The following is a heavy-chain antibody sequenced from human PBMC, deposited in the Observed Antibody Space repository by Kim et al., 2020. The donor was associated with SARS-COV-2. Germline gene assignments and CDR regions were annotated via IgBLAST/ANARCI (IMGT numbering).Heavy chain of an antibody. D-gene: IGHD3-16*01. J-gene: IGHJ2*01. CDR3: ARRGRSDGATRGYWYF. Sequence: SETLSLTCTVSGGSISSSSYYWGWIRQPPGKGLEWIGSIYYSGSTYYNPSLKSRVTISVDTSKNQFSLKLSSVTAADTAVYYCARRGRSDGATRGYWYF. CDR2: IYYSGST. CDR1: GGSISSSSYY. V-gene: IGHV4-39*01.